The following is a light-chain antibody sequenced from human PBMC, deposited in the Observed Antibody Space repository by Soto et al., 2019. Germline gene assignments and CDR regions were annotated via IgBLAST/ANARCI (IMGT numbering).Light chain of an antibody. CDR1: QSVGSRY. Sequence: EIVLTQSPDTLSLSPGERATISCRASQSVGSRYLAWYQKKPGLATRLVIYGTSSKASGIPDRFSGSGAGTDFPLTSSRLEPEDFAVYYCQEYATSLTFGQGTTVDIK. CDR2: GTS. J-gene: IGKJ1*01. V-gene: IGKV3-20*01. CDR3: QEYATSLT.